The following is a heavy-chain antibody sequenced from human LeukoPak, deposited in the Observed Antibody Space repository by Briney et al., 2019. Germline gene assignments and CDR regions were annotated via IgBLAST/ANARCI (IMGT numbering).Heavy chain of an antibody. CDR2: ILPRDSDT. J-gene: IGHJ4*02. V-gene: IGHV5-51*01. CDR1: CYDIRNYW. CDR3: VTSPCSGWFCY. Sequence: GESLKIPCWGSCYDIRNYWIGRVRQMPGKGLEYMGLILPRDSDTRYSPSFQGQVTISADKSITTAYRQWSSLKASDTAMYYCVTSPCSGWFCYWGRGTLVTVSS. D-gene: IGHD6-19*01.